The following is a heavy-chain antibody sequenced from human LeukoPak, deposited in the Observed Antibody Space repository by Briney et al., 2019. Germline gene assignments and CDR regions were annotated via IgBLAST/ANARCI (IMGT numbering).Heavy chain of an antibody. CDR1: GFTFSSYW. Sequence: GGSLILSCAASGFTFSSYWMSWVRQAPGKGLELVANIKQDGSEKYYVDSVKGRFTISRDNSKNTLYLQLNSLRAEDTAVYYCARDRGSSLDYWGQGTLVTVSS. J-gene: IGHJ4*02. CDR2: IKQDGSEK. V-gene: IGHV3-7*01. CDR3: ARDRGSSLDY. D-gene: IGHD1-26*01.